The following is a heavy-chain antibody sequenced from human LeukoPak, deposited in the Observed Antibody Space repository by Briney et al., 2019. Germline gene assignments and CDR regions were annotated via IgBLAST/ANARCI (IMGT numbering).Heavy chain of an antibody. Sequence: GGSLRLSCAASGFTFSSYAMSWVRQAPGKGLEWVSAISGSGGSTYYADSVKGRFTIPRDNSKNTLYLQMNSLRAEDTAVYYCAKDGTDSGSHRGVSDYWGQGTLVTVSS. CDR1: GFTFSSYA. CDR2: ISGSGGST. J-gene: IGHJ4*02. CDR3: AKDGTDSGSHRGVSDY. V-gene: IGHV3-23*01. D-gene: IGHD1-26*01.